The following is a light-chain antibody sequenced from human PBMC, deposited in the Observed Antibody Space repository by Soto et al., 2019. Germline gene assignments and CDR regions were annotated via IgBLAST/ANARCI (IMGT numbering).Light chain of an antibody. J-gene: IGLJ2*01. V-gene: IGLV3-21*02. Sequence: SYELTQPPSVSGAPGQTARITCGGTNIGRKSVHWYQQKPGQAPVVVVYDDRDRPSGIPERFSGSNSWNTAALTISRVEAVDEADYYCQLWDSNSDHVVFGGGTKLTVL. CDR2: DDR. CDR1: NIGRKS. CDR3: QLWDSNSDHVV.